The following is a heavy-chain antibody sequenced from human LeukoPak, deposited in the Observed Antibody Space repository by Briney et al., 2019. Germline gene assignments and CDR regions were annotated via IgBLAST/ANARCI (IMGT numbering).Heavy chain of an antibody. CDR1: GGSISSGGYS. CDR3: ARAWFGQFQYYFDY. J-gene: IGHJ4*02. CDR2: IYHTGST. D-gene: IGHD3-10*01. V-gene: IGHV4-30-2*01. Sequence: SETLSLTCAVSGGSISSGGYSWSWIRHPPGKGLEWIGYIYHTGSTYYNPSLKSRVTISVDRSKNQFSLKLSSVTAADTAVYYCARAWFGQFQYYFDYWGQGTLVTVSS.